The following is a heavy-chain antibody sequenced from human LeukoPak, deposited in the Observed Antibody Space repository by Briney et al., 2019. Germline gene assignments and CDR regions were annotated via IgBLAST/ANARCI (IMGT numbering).Heavy chain of an antibody. V-gene: IGHV1-3*01. D-gene: IGHD6-19*01. CDR2: INAGNGNT. CDR1: GYTFTSYA. Sequence: GASVKVSCKASGYTFTSYAMHWVRQAPGQRLEWMGWINAGNGNTKYSQKFQGRVTITRDTSASTAYMELSSLRSEDTAVYYCARDRFVISGWYSTGPNWFDPWGQGTLVTVSS. CDR3: ARDRFVISGWYSTGPNWFDP. J-gene: IGHJ5*02.